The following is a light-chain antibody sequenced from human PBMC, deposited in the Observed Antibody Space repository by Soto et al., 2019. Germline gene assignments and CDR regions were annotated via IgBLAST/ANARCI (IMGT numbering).Light chain of an antibody. CDR1: QSVTYN. J-gene: IGKJ4*01. V-gene: IGKV3-11*01. CDR3: QQRSNWPLT. Sequence: ETMMTQSPATLYASPGERVTLSCRATQSVTYNLAWYQQKPGQAPRLLIYDASNRATGIPARFSGSGSGTDFILTISSLEPEDFAVYYCQQRSNWPLTFGGGTKVDIK. CDR2: DAS.